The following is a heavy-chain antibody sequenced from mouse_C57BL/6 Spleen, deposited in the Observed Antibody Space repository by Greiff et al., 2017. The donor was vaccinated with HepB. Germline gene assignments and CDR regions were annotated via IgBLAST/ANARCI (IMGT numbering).Heavy chain of an antibody. V-gene: IGHV10-1*01. D-gene: IGHD1-2*01. CDR2: IRSKSNNYAT. J-gene: IGHJ2*01. CDR3: VRQTTAYFDY. Sequence: EVHLVESGGGLVQPKGSLKLSCAASGFSFNTYAMNWVRQAPGKGLEWVARIRSKSNNYATYYADSVKDRFTISRDDSESMRYLQMNNLKTEDTAMYYCVRQTTAYFDYWGQGTTLTVSS. CDR1: GFSFNTYA.